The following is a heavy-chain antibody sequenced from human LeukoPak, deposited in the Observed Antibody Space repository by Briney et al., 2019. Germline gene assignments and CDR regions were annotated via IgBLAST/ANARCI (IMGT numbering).Heavy chain of an antibody. CDR2: IYYSGST. D-gene: IGHD1-26*01. CDR3: ARVGTLGAPYSGSYFEY. V-gene: IGHV4-59*01. J-gene: IGHJ4*02. CDR1: GGSISSYY. Sequence: PSETLSLTCTVSGGSISSYYWTWIRQPPGKGLEWIGYIYYSGSTNNNPSLKSRVTISVDTSKNQFSLKLSSVTAADTAVYYCARVGTLGAPYSGSYFEYWGQGTLVTVSS.